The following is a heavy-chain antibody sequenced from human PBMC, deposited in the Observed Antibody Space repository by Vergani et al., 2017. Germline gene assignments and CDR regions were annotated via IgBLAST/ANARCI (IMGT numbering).Heavy chain of an antibody. V-gene: IGHV4-61*02. CDR1: GASIRSGNYY. D-gene: IGHD3-10*01. J-gene: IGHJ3*02. CDR2: VFPTGST. CDR3: ARDTYHFDSENYDDVFDS. Sequence: QVQLQESGPGLVKPSQPLSLTCTVSGASIRSGNYYYNWIRQPAGERPEWIGRVFPTGSTNYKASLKSRLTISIDTSTNQFSLTLSSVTAADTAVYYCARDTYHFDSENYDDVFDSWGQGTMVIVSS.